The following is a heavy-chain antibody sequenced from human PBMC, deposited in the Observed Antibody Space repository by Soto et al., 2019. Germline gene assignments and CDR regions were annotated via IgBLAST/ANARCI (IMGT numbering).Heavy chain of an antibody. J-gene: IGHJ3*02. CDR1: GYSFTSYW. CDR2: IYPGDSYT. Sequence: PGESLKISCKGSGYSFTSYWIGWVHQMPGKGLEWMGIIYPGDSYTRYSPSFQGQVTISADKSISTAYLQWSSLKASDTAMYYCARHGRELLWFEEFLGTENDAFDIWGQGTMVTVSS. CDR3: ARHGRELLWFEEFLGTENDAFDI. D-gene: IGHD3-10*01. V-gene: IGHV5-51*07.